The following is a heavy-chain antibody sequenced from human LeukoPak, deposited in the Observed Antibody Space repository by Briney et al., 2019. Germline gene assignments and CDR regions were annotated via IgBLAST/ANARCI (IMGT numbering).Heavy chain of an antibody. CDR1: GGSFSGYY. Sequence: SETLSLTCAVYGGSFSGYYWSWIRQPPGKGLEWIGEINHSGSTNYNPSLKSRVTISVDTSKNQFSLKLSSVTAEDTAVYYCARGHYDVLTSSYKWTPDYWGQGTLVTVSS. CDR2: INHSGST. V-gene: IGHV4-34*01. CDR3: ARGHYDVLTSSYKWTPDY. J-gene: IGHJ4*02. D-gene: IGHD3-9*01.